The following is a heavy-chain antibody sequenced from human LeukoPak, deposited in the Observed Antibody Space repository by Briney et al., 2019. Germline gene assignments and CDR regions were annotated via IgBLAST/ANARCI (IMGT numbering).Heavy chain of an antibody. Sequence: GGSLRLSCAASGFTFSSYAMSWVRQAPGKGLEWVSAISGSGGSTYYADSVKGRFTISRDNSKNTLYPQMNSLRAEDTAVYYCAKRFGARSLLYWGQGTLVTVSS. J-gene: IGHJ4*02. V-gene: IGHV3-23*01. D-gene: IGHD3-3*01. CDR1: GFTFSSYA. CDR2: ISGSGGST. CDR3: AKRFGARSLLY.